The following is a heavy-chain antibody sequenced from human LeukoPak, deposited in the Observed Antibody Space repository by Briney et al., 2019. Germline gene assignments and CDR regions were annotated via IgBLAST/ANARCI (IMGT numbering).Heavy chain of an antibody. CDR2: MSDSGVSS. CDR3: AKASAGSSWYLGDDY. CDR1: GFTFSSYA. V-gene: IGHV3-23*01. D-gene: IGHD6-13*01. J-gene: IGHJ4*02. Sequence: HPGGSLRLSCAASGFTFSSYAMSWVRQAPGKGLEWVSGMSDSGVSSYYAVSVKGRFTISRDNSKNTLYLQMNSLRAEDTAVYYCAKASAGSSWYLGDDYWGQGTLVTVSS.